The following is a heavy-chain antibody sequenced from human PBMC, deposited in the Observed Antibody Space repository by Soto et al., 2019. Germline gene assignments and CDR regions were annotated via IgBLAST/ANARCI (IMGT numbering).Heavy chain of an antibody. J-gene: IGHJ6*03. Sequence: SETLSLTFHVSGLTFSVSYWSGIRQPPGKGLEWIGEINHSGSTNYNPSLKSRVTISVDTSKNQFSLKLSSVTAADTAVYYCAREFTSRLYYYYYMDVWGKGTTVT. V-gene: IGHV4-34*01. CDR1: GLTFSVSY. D-gene: IGHD3-16*01. CDR2: INHSGST. CDR3: AREFTSRLYYYYYMDV.